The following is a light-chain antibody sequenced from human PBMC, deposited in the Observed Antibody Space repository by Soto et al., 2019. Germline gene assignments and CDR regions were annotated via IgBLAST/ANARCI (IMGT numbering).Light chain of an antibody. J-gene: IGLJ2*01. CDR3: CSYAGSITFVV. CDR1: SSDVGSYNL. V-gene: IGLV2-23*02. Sequence: QSALTQPASVSGSPGQSITISCTGTSSDVGSYNLVSWYLQHPGKAPKLMIYEVTKRPSGVSDRFSGSKSGNTASLTISGLQAEDEADYYCCSYAGSITFVVFGGGTKVTVL. CDR2: EVT.